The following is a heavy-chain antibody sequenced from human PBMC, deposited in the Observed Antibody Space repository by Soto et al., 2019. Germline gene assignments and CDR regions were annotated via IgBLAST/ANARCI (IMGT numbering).Heavy chain of an antibody. D-gene: IGHD1-1*01. CDR3: ARGRYGDY. V-gene: IGHV1-18*01. J-gene: IGHJ4*02. Sequence: QVHLVQSGAEVKKPGASVKVSCKGSGYGFTTYGITWVRQAPGQGLEWMAWISAHNGNTNYAQKVKGRVTVTRDTTTITAYMELRSLRYDVTALYYCARGRYGDYWGQGALVTVSS. CDR2: ISAHNGNT. CDR1: GYGFTTYG.